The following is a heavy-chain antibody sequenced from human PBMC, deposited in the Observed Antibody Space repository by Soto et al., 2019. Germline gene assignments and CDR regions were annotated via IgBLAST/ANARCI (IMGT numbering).Heavy chain of an antibody. V-gene: IGHV1-3*01. CDR2: IDGGNGNT. CDR1: GYTFTNYA. J-gene: IGHJ4*02. Sequence: GASVKVSCKASGYTFTNYAMHWVRQAPGQRLQWMGWIDGGNGNTEYSQSLQARVTITSDTSASTAYMELYSLRSEDSAVYYCARAPLFLGGTEYHFDHWGQGTLVTVS. CDR3: ARAPLFLGGTEYHFDH. D-gene: IGHD2-2*01.